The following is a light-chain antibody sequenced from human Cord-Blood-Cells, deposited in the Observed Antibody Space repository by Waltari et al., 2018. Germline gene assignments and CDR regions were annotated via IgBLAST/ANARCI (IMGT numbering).Light chain of an antibody. CDR1: SSNIGSNY. V-gene: IGLV1-47*01. Sequence: QSVLTQPPSASGTPGQRVTISCSGSSSNIGSNYVYWYQQLPGTAPKLLIYRNNQRPSGGPDRFSGSKSGTPASLAISGLRSEDEADYYWAAWDDSLSGPVFGGGTKLTVL. CDR2: RNN. CDR3: AAWDDSLSGPV. J-gene: IGLJ3*02.